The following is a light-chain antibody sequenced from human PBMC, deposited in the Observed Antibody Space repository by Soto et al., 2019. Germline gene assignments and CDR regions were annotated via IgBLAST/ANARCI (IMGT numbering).Light chain of an antibody. J-gene: IGLJ1*01. V-gene: IGLV2-14*01. Sequence: QSVLTQPASVSGSPGQSITISCAGTRDDIGAYDYVSWYQQHPGNAPKLLVYEVTNRPSGVSDRFSGSKSGNTASLTISGLPAEDEADSYCSSYTSSYIYVLGTGTKV. CDR3: SSYTSSYIYV. CDR2: EVT. CDR1: RDDIGAYDY.